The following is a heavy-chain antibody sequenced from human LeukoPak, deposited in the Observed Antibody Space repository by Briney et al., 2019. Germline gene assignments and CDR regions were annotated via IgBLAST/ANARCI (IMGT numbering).Heavy chain of an antibody. CDR1: GYTFTSYG. D-gene: IGHD1-26*01. CDR3: ARDRGSYFRVYYYYGMDV. V-gene: IGHV1-18*01. Sequence: ASVKVSCKASGYTFTSYGISWVRQAPGQGLEWMGWISAYNGNTNYAQKLQGRVTMTTDTSTSTAYMELRSLRSDDTAVYYCARDRGSYFRVYYYYGMDVWGQGTTATVSS. CDR2: ISAYNGNT. J-gene: IGHJ6*02.